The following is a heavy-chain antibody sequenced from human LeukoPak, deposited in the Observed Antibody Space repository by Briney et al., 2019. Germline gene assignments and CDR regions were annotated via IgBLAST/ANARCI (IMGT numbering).Heavy chain of an antibody. Sequence: SETLSLTCTVSGNSISSFFWSWIRQPPGKGLEWIGSMHYSGDSECNPSLRSRVSLSIDTSKQQFSLRLSSVTAADTAVYYCARDLELERNRWNYFESWGQGALVTVSS. CDR2: MHYSGDS. J-gene: IGHJ4*02. CDR3: ARDLELERNRWNYFES. CDR1: GNSISSFF. V-gene: IGHV4-59*01. D-gene: IGHD1-1*01.